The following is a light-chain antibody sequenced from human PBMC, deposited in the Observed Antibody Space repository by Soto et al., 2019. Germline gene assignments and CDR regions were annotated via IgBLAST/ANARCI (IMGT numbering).Light chain of an antibody. CDR3: QQYGSSLLT. CDR1: QSVSSSY. J-gene: IGKJ3*01. V-gene: IGKV3-20*01. Sequence: EIVVTQSPGTLSLSPGERATLSCRASQSVSSSYLAWYQQKPGQAPRLLIYGASSRATGIPDRFSGSGSGKEFTLTSSRLEPEDFAVYYCQQYGSSLLTFGPGTKVDIK. CDR2: GAS.